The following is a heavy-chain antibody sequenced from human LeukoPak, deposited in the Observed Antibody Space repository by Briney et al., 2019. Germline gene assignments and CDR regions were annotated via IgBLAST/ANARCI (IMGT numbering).Heavy chain of an antibody. V-gene: IGHV3-30*18. D-gene: IGHD5-12*01. CDR2: ISYDGSNK. CDR3: ANLGYSGYDGGY. CDR1: GFTFSSYG. Sequence: GGSLRLSCAASGFTFSSYGMHWVRQAPGKGLEWVAVISYDGSNKYYADSVKGRFTISRDNSKNTLYLQMNSLRAEDTAVYYCANLGYSGYDGGYWGHGTLVTVSS. J-gene: IGHJ4*01.